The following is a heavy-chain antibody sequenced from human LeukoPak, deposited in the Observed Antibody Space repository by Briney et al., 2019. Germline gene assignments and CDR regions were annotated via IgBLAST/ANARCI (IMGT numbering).Heavy chain of an antibody. CDR1: GYTFTSYG. V-gene: IGHV1-18*01. CDR2: ISANNGNT. D-gene: IGHD1-26*01. Sequence: ASVKVSCKASGYTFTSYGISWVRQAPGQGLEWMGWISANNGNTNYAQKLQGRVTMTTDTSTSTAYMELRSLRSDDTAVYYRARDPGKWELHRGAFDIWGQGTMVTVSS. J-gene: IGHJ3*02. CDR3: ARDPGKWELHRGAFDI.